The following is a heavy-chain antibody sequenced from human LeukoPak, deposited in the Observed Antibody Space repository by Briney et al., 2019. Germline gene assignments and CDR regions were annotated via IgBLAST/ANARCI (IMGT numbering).Heavy chain of an antibody. CDR1: GFTLSSYN. CDR3: AKDRGVTAIRTSMDY. CDR2: ISGSGGST. V-gene: IGHV3-23*01. D-gene: IGHD2-21*02. J-gene: IGHJ4*02. Sequence: PGGSLRLSCAASGFTLSSYNMNWVRQAPGKGLEWVSAISGSGGSTYYADSVKGRFTISRDNSKNTLYLQMNSLRAEDTAVYYCAKDRGVTAIRTSMDYWGQGTLVTVSS.